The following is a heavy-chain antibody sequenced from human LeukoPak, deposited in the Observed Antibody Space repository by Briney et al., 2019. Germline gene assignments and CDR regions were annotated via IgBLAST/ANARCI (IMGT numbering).Heavy chain of an antibody. V-gene: IGHV3-23*01. CDR2: IGFGGTT. J-gene: IGHJ5*02. CDR1: GFTFSKYG. CDR3: AKGSSGYFVDL. Sequence: LGGSLRLSCAASGFTFSKYGMNWVRQAPGKGLEWVSGIGFGGTTYYADSVKGRFTISRDTSKNTLYLQMNSLRAEDTALYYCAKGSSGYFVDLWGQGTLVTVSS. D-gene: IGHD3-22*01.